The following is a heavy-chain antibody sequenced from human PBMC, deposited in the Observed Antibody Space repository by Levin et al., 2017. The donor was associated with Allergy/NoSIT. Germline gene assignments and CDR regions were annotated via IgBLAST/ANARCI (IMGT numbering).Heavy chain of an antibody. Sequence: GESLKISCAAPGFPLHNAWITWVRQAPGKGLEWVGRIKSKSDGGTSDYAAPLKDRFTISRDDSKNTVYVQIKSLKTEDTAVYYCATVSPYFQDSSGFYFSHFYYYGMDVWGQGTTVTVSS. CDR2: IKSKSDGGTS. D-gene: IGHD3-22*01. V-gene: IGHV3-15*01. CDR3: ATVSPYFQDSSGFYFSHFYYYGMDV. J-gene: IGHJ6*02. CDR1: GFPLHNAW.